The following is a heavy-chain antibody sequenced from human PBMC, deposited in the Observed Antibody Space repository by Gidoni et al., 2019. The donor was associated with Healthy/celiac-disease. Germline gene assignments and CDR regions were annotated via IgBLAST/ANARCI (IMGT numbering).Heavy chain of an antibody. J-gene: IGHJ6*03. Sequence: QVQLVQSGAEVKKPGSSVKVSCKASGGTFSSYAISWVRQAPGQGLEWMGGIIPIFGTANYAQKFQGRVTITADKSTSTAYMELSSLRSEDTAVYYCATGLSSSPFYYYYYMDVWGKGTTVTVSS. CDR3: ATGLSSSPFYYYYYMDV. V-gene: IGHV1-69*06. CDR1: GGTFSSYA. CDR2: IIPIFGTA. D-gene: IGHD6-6*01.